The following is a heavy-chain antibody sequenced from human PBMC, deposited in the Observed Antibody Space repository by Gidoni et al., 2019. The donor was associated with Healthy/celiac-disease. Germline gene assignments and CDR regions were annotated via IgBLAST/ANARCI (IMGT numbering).Heavy chain of an antibody. D-gene: IGHD2-2*01. J-gene: IGHJ5*02. CDR3: ARGTIVVVPAAPPYNWFDP. Sequence: QVQLQESGPGLVKPSQTLSLTCTVSGGSISSGGYYWSWIRQHPGKGLEWIGYIYYSGSTYYNPSPKSRVTISGDTSKNQFALKLSSVTAADTAVYYCARGTIVVVPAAPPYNWFDPWGQGTLVTVSS. CDR2: IYYSGST. V-gene: IGHV4-31*03. CDR1: GGSISSGGYY.